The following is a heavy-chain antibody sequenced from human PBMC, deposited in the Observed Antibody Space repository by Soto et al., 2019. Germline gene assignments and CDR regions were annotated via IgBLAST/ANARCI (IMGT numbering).Heavy chain of an antibody. CDR1: GFTFRSYA. CDR3: AKGVPGIAVAGTGYFQH. Sequence: EVQLLESGGGLVQPGGSLRLSCAASGFTFRSYAMSWVRQAPGKGLEWVSGISGSGDSTYYADSVKGRFTISRDNSKNTLYLQMNSLRAEDTAVYYCAKGVPGIAVAGTGYFQHWGHGTLVTVSS. CDR2: ISGSGDST. V-gene: IGHV3-23*01. J-gene: IGHJ1*01. D-gene: IGHD6-19*01.